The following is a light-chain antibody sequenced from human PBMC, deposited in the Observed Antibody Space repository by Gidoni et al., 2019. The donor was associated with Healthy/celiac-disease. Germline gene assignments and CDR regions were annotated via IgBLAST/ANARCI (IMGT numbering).Light chain of an antibody. CDR1: SSDVGGYNY. CDR2: DVS. Sequence: SALTQPRSVSVSPGQSVTIYCTGTSSDVGGYNYVSWSQQHPGKAPKLMIYDVSNRPSGVPDRFSGSKYGNTASLTISGRQAEDEADYYCCSYAGSYTFGVVFGGGTKLTVL. CDR3: CSYAGSYTFGVV. V-gene: IGLV2-11*01. J-gene: IGLJ2*01.